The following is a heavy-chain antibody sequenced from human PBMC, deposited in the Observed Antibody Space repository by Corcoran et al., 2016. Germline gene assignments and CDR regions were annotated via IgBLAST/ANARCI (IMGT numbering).Heavy chain of an antibody. D-gene: IGHD2-2*01. V-gene: IGHV1-18*01. J-gene: IGHJ6*02. Sequence: QVQLVQSGAEVKKPGASVKVSCKASGYTFTSYGISWVRQAPGQGLEWMGWISAYNGNTNYAQKLQGRVTMTTDTSTSTAYIELRSLRSDDTAVDYCARVCRSTSCYYDYGMDVWGQGTTVTVSS. CDR1: GYTFTSYG. CDR2: ISAYNGNT. CDR3: ARVCRSTSCYYDYGMDV.